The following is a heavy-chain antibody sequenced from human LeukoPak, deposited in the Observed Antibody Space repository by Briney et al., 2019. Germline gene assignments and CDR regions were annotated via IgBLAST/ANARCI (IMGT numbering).Heavy chain of an antibody. CDR1: GFTFSSYA. J-gene: IGHJ4*02. CDR3: AKGGKWDVTPFDY. D-gene: IGHD1-26*01. Sequence: GGSLRLSCTASGFTFSSYAMTWVRQAPGKGLEWVSSISGSGGSTYYADSVKGRFTISRDNSKNTLYLQVNSLRAEDTAVYYCAKGGKWDVTPFDYWGQGTLVTVSS. V-gene: IGHV3-23*01. CDR2: ISGSGGST.